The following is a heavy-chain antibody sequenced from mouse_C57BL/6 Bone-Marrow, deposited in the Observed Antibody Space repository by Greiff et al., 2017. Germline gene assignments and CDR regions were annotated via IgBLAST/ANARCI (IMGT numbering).Heavy chain of an antibody. J-gene: IGHJ3*01. V-gene: IGHV1-69*01. Sequence: QVQLQQSGAELVMPGASVKLSCKASGYTFTSYWMHWVKQRPGQGLEWIGEIDPSDSYTNYTQKFKGKSTLTVDKSSSTAYMQLSSLTSEDSAVYYCAIISYDYDGFAYWGQGTLVTGAA. D-gene: IGHD2-4*01. CDR2: IDPSDSYT. CDR3: AIISYDYDGFAY. CDR1: GYTFTSYW.